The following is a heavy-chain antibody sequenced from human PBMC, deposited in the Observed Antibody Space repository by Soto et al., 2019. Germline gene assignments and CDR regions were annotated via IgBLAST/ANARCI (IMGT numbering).Heavy chain of an antibody. CDR1: GGSISGHY. J-gene: IGHJ4*02. Sequence: PSETLSLTCAVYGGSISGHYWNWIRQPPGKGLEWIGEINHSGRTNYNPSLKSRVTMSVDTSKNQFSLNLGSVTAADTAVYYCAGGNIAAALVYWGRGTQVTVSS. V-gene: IGHV4-34*01. D-gene: IGHD6-13*01. CDR2: INHSGRT. CDR3: AGGNIAAALVY.